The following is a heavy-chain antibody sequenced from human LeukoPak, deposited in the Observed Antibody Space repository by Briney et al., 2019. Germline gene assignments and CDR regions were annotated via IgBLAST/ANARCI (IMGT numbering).Heavy chain of an antibody. Sequence: GGSLRLSCAASGFTFSSFGMNWVRQAPGKGLEWVSSISSSSNFIYYADSVKGRFTISRDNAKNSLYLQMNCLRAEDTAVYYCARVLGSGSYLSFDYWGQGTPVTVSS. D-gene: IGHD1-26*01. CDR3: ARVLGSGSYLSFDY. V-gene: IGHV3-21*01. J-gene: IGHJ4*02. CDR1: GFTFSSFG. CDR2: ISSSSNFI.